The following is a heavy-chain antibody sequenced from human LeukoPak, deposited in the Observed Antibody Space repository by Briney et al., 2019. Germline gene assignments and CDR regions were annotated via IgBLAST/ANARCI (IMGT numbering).Heavy chain of an antibody. D-gene: IGHD6-19*01. CDR1: GDSISSYY. CDR2: IYYSGST. CDR3: ARAGGEWLVKGYFDL. J-gene: IGHJ2*01. V-gene: IGHV4-59*01. Sequence: SETLSLTCTVYGDSISSYYWSWIRQPPGKGREWIGYIYYSGSTNYNPSLKSRVTISVDTSKNQFSLKLSSVTAADTAVYYCARAGGEWLVKGYFDLWGRGTLVTVSS.